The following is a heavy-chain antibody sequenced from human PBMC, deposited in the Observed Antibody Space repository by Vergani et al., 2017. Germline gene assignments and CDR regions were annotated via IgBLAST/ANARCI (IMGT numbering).Heavy chain of an antibody. J-gene: IGHJ5*02. V-gene: IGHV3-48*01. Sequence: EVQLVESGGGLVQPGGSLRLSCAASGFTFSSYSMNWVRQAPGKGLEWVSYISSSSSTIYYADSVKGRFTISRDNAKNSLYLQMNSLRAEDTAVYYCARGTDVVVPAAHERYNWFDPWGQGTLVTVSS. CDR3: ARGTDVVVPAAHERYNWFDP. CDR2: ISSSSSTI. D-gene: IGHD2-2*01. CDR1: GFTFSSYS.